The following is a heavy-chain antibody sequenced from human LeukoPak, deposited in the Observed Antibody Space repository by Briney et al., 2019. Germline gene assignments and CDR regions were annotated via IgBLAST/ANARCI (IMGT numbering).Heavy chain of an antibody. V-gene: IGHV4-61*01. CDR2: IYYSGST. D-gene: IGHD3-22*01. CDR1: GGSVSSGSYY. CDR3: ARGETYYDSSGYYLGAFDI. Sequence: SETLSLTCTVSGGSVSSGSYYWSWIRQPPGKGLEWIGYIYYSGSTNYNPSLKSRVTISVDTSKNQFSLKLSSVTAADTAVYYCARGETYYDSSGYYLGAFDIWGQGTMVTVSS. J-gene: IGHJ3*02.